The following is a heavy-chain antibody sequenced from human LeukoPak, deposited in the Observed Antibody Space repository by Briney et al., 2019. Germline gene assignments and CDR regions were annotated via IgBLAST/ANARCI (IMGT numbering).Heavy chain of an antibody. J-gene: IGHJ4*02. CDR1: GYSFTSYW. CDR3: ARLARIVATIIPRQGEFDY. CDR2: IYPGDSDT. Sequence: RGESLKISCKGSGYSFTSYWIGWVRQMPGKGLEWMGIIYPGDSDTRYSPSFQGQVTISADKSISTAYLQWSSLKASDTAMYYCARLARIVATIIPRQGEFDYWGQGTLVTVSS. V-gene: IGHV5-51*01. D-gene: IGHD5-12*01.